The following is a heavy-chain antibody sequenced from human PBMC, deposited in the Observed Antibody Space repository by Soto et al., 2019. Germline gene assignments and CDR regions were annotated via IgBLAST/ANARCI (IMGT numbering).Heavy chain of an antibody. V-gene: IGHV1-69*13. CDR3: ARENYGKRNYGSWGMDV. D-gene: IGHD1-7*01. CDR2: IIPIFGTA. Sequence: GASVKVPCKASGGTFSSYAVSSLRQSPGQGLEWMGGIIPIFGTANYAQKFQGRVTITADESTSTAYMELSSLRSEDTAVYYCARENYGKRNYGSWGMDVWVQGNTVTVTS. CDR1: GGTFSSYA. J-gene: IGHJ6*01.